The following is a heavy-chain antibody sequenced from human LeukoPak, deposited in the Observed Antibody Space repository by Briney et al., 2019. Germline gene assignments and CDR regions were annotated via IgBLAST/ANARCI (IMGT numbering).Heavy chain of an antibody. CDR2: IYHSGST. CDR3: AREVVVIQYYFDY. D-gene: IGHD3-22*01. J-gene: IGHJ4*02. CDR1: GYSISSGYY. V-gene: IGHV4-38-2*02. Sequence: KASETLSLTCAVSGYSISSGYYWGWIRQPPGKGLEWIGSIYHSGSTYYNPSLKSRVTISVDTSKNQFSLKLSSMTAADTAVYYCAREVVVIQYYFDYWGQGTLVTVSS.